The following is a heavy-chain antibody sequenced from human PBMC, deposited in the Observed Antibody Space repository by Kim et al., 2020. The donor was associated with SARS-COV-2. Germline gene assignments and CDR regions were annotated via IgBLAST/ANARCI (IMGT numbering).Heavy chain of an antibody. V-gene: IGHV1-3*01. CDR3: AREAVSGSFDY. CDR2: NT. J-gene: IGHJ4*02. D-gene: IGHD6-19*01. Sequence: NTRYSQKCQGRVSITRDTSATTAYLELSGLISEDTAVYYCAREAVSGSFDYWGQGSLVTVSS.